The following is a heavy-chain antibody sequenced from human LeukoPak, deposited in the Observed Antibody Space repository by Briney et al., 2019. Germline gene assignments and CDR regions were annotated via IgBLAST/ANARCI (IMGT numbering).Heavy chain of an antibody. V-gene: IGHV3-20*04. D-gene: IGHD4-23*01. J-gene: IGHJ5*02. CDR2: INWNGGST. CDR1: GFTFDDYG. CDR3: ATFSYAGNAGGSAGS. Sequence: PGGSLRLSCAASGFTFDDYGMSWVRQVPGKGLEWVSGINWNGGSTGYADSVKGRFTISRDNAKNSLYLQMNSLRAEDTAVYYCATFSYAGNAGGSAGSWGQGTLVAVSS.